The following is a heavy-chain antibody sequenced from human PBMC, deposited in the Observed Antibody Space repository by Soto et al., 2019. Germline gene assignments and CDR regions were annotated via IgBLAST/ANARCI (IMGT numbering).Heavy chain of an antibody. CDR1: GYTFTGYY. V-gene: IGHV1-2*04. CDR3: ARSPYYDFWSGPYYYMDV. Sequence: ASVKVSCKASGYTFTGYYMHWVRQAPGQGLEWMGWINPNSGGTNYAQKFQGWVTMTRDTSISTAYMELSRLRSDDTAVYYCARSPYYDFWSGPYYYMDVWGKGTTVTVSS. D-gene: IGHD3-3*01. J-gene: IGHJ6*03. CDR2: INPNSGGT.